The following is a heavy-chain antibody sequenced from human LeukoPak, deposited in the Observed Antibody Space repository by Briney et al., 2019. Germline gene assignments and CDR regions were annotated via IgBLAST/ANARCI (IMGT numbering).Heavy chain of an antibody. CDR3: ASISEVWSGYYTVHHDY. Sequence: ASVKVSCKASGYTFTSYGFTWVRQAPGQGLEWMGWISAYNGNTDYAQKLQGRVTMTTDTSTSTAYMELRSLRSDDTAVYYCASISEVWSGYYTVHHDYWGQGTLVTVSS. V-gene: IGHV1-18*01. CDR2: ISAYNGNT. J-gene: IGHJ4*02. D-gene: IGHD3-3*01. CDR1: GYTFTSYG.